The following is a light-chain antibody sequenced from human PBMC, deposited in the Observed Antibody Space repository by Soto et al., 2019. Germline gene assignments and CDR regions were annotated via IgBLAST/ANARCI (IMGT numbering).Light chain of an antibody. CDR2: AAS. CDR3: RHYINSQWT. CDR1: QSVSSTY. V-gene: IGKV3-20*01. Sequence: EIVLTQSPGTLSLSPGERATLSCRPSQSVSSTYLDWYQQKPGQAPRLLIYAASSRATGIPDRFSGGASATDFTLTISRLEPEDFAVNYCRHYINSQWTFGQGTKVEIK. J-gene: IGKJ1*01.